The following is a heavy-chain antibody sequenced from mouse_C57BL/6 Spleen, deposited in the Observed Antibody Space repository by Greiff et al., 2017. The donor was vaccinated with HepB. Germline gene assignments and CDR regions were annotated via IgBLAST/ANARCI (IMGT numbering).Heavy chain of an antibody. CDR1: GYTFTSYW. Sequence: VQLQQPGAELVKPGASVKLSCKASGYTFTSYWMHWVKQRPGQGLEWIGMIHPNSGSTNYNEKFKSKATLTVDKSSSTAYMQLSSLTSEDSAVYYCARQLRDRDAMDYWGQGTSVTVSS. D-gene: IGHD3-2*02. J-gene: IGHJ4*01. CDR2: IHPNSGST. CDR3: ARQLRDRDAMDY. V-gene: IGHV1-64*01.